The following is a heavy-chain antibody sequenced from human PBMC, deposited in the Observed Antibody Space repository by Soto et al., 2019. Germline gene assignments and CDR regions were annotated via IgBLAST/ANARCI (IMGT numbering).Heavy chain of an antibody. Sequence: QLQLQGSGPGLVKPSETLSLTCTVSGGSISSSSYYWGWIRQPPGKGLEWIGSIYYSGSTYYNPSLKSRVTISVDTSKNQFSLKLSSVTAADTAVYYCARPSMTTVGDFDYWGQGTLVTVSS. D-gene: IGHD4-17*01. CDR2: IYYSGST. J-gene: IGHJ4*02. CDR1: GGSISSSSYY. CDR3: ARPSMTTVGDFDY. V-gene: IGHV4-39*01.